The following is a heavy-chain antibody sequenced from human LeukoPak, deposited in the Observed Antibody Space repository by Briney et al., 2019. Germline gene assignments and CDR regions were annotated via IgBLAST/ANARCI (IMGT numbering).Heavy chain of an antibody. J-gene: IGHJ4*02. CDR2: IWYDGSNK. Sequence: GGSLRLSCAASGFTFSSYGMHWVRQAPGKGLEWVAVIWYDGSNKYYADSVKGRFTISRDNSKNTPYLQMNSLRAEDTAVYYCARVGGHYDVLTGYSYYFDYWGQGTLVTVSS. D-gene: IGHD3-9*01. CDR1: GFTFSSYG. V-gene: IGHV3-33*01. CDR3: ARVGGHYDVLTGYSYYFDY.